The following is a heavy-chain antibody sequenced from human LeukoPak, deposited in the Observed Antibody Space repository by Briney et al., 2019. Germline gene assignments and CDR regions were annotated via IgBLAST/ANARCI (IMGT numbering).Heavy chain of an antibody. D-gene: IGHD3-10*01. CDR2: ISGSGGST. J-gene: IGHJ5*02. CDR1: GFTFSSYA. V-gene: IGHV3-23*01. CDR3: AKLLSNYGSRWFDP. Sequence: GGSLRLSCAASGFTFSSYAMSWVRQAPGKGLEWVSAISGSGGSTYYADSVKGRFAISRDNSKNTLYLQMNSLRAEDTAVYYCAKLLSNYGSRWFDPWGQGTLVTVSS.